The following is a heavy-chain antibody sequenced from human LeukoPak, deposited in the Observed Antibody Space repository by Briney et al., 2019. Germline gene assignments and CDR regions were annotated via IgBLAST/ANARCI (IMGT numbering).Heavy chain of an antibody. V-gene: IGHV1-69*04. Sequence: SVKVSCKASGGTFSSYAISWVRQAPGQGLEWMGRIIPIFGIANYAQKFQGRVTITADKSTSTAYMELSSLRSEDTAVYYCASSPWVGARPNRFDPWGQGTLVTVSS. CDR1: GGTFSSYA. J-gene: IGHJ5*02. D-gene: IGHD1-26*01. CDR3: ASSPWVGARPNRFDP. CDR2: IIPIFGIA.